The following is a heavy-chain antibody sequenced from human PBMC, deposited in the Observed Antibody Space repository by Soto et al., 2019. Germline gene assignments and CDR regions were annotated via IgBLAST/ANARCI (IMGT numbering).Heavy chain of an antibody. J-gene: IGHJ4*02. CDR1: GYNFASQW. CDR2: IYPGDSDT. Sequence: PGESLKISCKGSGYNFASQWIGWVRQMPGKGLEWMGIIYPGDSDTTYSPSFQGQVTISADKSISTAYLQWSSLKASDTAMYYCARPFTIVPAGNVPFDYWGQGTLVTVSS. D-gene: IGHD2-2*01. V-gene: IGHV5-51*01. CDR3: ARPFTIVPAGNVPFDY.